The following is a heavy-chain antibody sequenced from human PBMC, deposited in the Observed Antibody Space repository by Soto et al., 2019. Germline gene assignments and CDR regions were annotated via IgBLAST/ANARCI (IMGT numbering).Heavy chain of an antibody. Sequence: EVQLVESGGGLIQPGGSLRLSCAVSGFTVSNNYMSWVRQAPGKGLEGVSVIYSGGYTAYGDSVKGRFTISRDNSKNNLFLQRKARGAEDAPVFYGPRPPGGGGYWGQGTLVTVSS. D-gene: IGHD3-10*01. J-gene: IGHJ4*02. CDR3: PRPPGGGGY. CDR1: GFTVSNNY. CDR2: IYSGGYT. V-gene: IGHV3-53*01.